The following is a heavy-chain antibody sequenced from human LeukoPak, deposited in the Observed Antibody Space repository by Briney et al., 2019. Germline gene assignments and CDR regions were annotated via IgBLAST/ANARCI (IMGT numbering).Heavy chain of an antibody. CDR3: ARGGYGDHYYYYMDV. D-gene: IGHD4-17*01. J-gene: IGHJ6*03. Sequence: KPSETLSLTCTVSGGSISSHYWSWIRQPPGKGLEWIGYIYYSGSTNYNPSLKSRVTISVDTSKNQFSLKLSSVTAADTAVYYCARGGYGDHYYYYMDVWGKGTTVTVSS. V-gene: IGHV4-59*11. CDR1: GGSISSHY. CDR2: IYYSGST.